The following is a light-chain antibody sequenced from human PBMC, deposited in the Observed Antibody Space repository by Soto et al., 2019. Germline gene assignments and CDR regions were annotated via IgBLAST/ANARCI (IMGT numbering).Light chain of an antibody. CDR3: CSYAGSFTWV. CDR2: EVT. J-gene: IGLJ3*02. CDR1: SNDVGGFNF. V-gene: IGLV2-14*01. Sequence: QAVLTQPASVSGSPGQSITISCTGTSNDVGGFNFVSWYQQVPGKAPKLMIYEVTSRPSGVSNRFSGSKSGNSASLTISGLQAEDEADYYCCSYAGSFTWVFGGGTKLTVL.